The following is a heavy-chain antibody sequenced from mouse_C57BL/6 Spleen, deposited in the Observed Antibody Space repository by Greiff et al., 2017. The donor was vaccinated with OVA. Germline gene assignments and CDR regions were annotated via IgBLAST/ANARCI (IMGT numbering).Heavy chain of an antibody. CDR3: ARKQVGSSYWYFDV. V-gene: IGHV1-80*01. J-gene: IGHJ1*03. Sequence: QVQLKQSGAELVKPGASVKISCKASGYAFSSYWMNWVKQRPGKGLEWIGQIYPGDGDTNYNGKFKGKATLTADKSSSTAYMQLSSLTSEDSAVYFCARKQVGSSYWYFDVWGTGTTVTVSS. CDR2: IYPGDGDT. D-gene: IGHD1-1*01. CDR1: GYAFSSYW.